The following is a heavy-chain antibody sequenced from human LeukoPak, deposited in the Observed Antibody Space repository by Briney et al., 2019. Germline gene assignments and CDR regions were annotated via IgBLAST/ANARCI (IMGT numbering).Heavy chain of an antibody. CDR1: GYAFTIYH. D-gene: IGHD4-11*01. CDR2: IIPSSGST. CDR3: ARSDYNDYRRLGF. J-gene: IGHJ4*02. Sequence: ASVKGSCKASGYAFTIYHIHWIRQAPGQGLGWMGIIIPSSGSTTYAQKFQGRVTMTRDTSTKTASMELSSLTSDDPAVYFCARSDYNDYRRLGFWGQGTPVTVS. V-gene: IGHV1-46*01.